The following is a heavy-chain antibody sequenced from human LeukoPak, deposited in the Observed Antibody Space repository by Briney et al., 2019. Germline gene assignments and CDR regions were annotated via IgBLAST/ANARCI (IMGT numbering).Heavy chain of an antibody. CDR1: GFTFSDYY. V-gene: IGHV3-11*04. J-gene: IGHJ4*02. CDR3: ARFIAAPYYFDY. Sequence: GSLRLSCAASGFTFSDYYMTWIRQAPGKGLEWVSYIGGSATTIYYADSVKGRFTISRDNAKNSLYLQMNSLRAEDTAVYYCARFIAAPYYFDYWGRGTLVTVSS. D-gene: IGHD6-13*01. CDR2: IGGSATTI.